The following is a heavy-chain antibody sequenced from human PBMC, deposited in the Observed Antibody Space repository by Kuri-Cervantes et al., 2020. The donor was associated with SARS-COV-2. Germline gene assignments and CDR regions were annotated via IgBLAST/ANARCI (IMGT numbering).Heavy chain of an antibody. D-gene: IGHD2-2*01. Sequence: GGSLRLSCAASGFTFSSYSMNWVRQAPGKGLEWVSYISSSSSTIYYADSVKGRFTISRDNAKNSLYLRMNSLRAEDTAVYYCARAEDIVVVPAAIDVWGQGTTVTVSS. J-gene: IGHJ6*02. CDR3: ARAEDIVVVPAAIDV. V-gene: IGHV3-48*01. CDR2: ISSSSSTI. CDR1: GFTFSSYS.